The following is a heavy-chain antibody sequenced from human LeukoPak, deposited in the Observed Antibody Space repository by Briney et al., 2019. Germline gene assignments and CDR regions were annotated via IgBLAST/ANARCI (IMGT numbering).Heavy chain of an antibody. CDR2: IFGSGGST. CDR1: GFTFGSHA. V-gene: IGHV3-23*01. Sequence: AGGSLRLSCEASGFTFGSHAMYWVRQAPGKGLEWVAGIFGSGGSTHYADSVKGRFTISRDNPRNTVYLQINSLRDDDTAVYYCGKTTVGYSSGQKPAWPVDFWGQGTLVTVSS. D-gene: IGHD5-18*01. CDR3: GKTTVGYSSGQKPAWPVDF. J-gene: IGHJ4*02.